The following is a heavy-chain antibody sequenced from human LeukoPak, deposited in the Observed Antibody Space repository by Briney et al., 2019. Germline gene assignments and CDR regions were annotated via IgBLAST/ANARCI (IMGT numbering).Heavy chain of an antibody. CDR2: INPNSGGT. D-gene: IGHD2-15*01. CDR1: GGTFSSYA. V-gene: IGHV1-2*06. Sequence: ASVKVSCKASGGTFSSYAISWVRQAPGQGLEWMGRINPNSGGTNYAQKFQGRVTMTRDTSISTAYMELSRLRSDDTAVYYCARPYYCSGGSCYKYFDYWGQGTLVTVSS. J-gene: IGHJ4*02. CDR3: ARPYYCSGGSCYKYFDY.